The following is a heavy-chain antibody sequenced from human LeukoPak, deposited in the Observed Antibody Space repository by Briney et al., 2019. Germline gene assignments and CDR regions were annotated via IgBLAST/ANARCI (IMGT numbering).Heavy chain of an antibody. J-gene: IGHJ6*02. Sequence: SVKVSCKASGGTFSSYAISWVRQAPGQGLEWMGRIIPILGIANYAQKFQGRVTITADKSTSTAYMELSSLRSEDTAVYYCASPPPMNDSSVRGYGMDVWGQGTTVTVSS. CDR2: IIPILGIA. CDR3: ASPPPMNDSSVRGYGMDV. D-gene: IGHD3-22*01. CDR1: GGTFSSYA. V-gene: IGHV1-69*04.